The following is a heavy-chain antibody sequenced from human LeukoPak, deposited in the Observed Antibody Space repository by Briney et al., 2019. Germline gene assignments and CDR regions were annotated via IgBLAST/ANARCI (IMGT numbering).Heavy chain of an antibody. CDR3: ARDLGRGIQGLPRPVGMDV. CDR1: GYTFTTDYA. D-gene: IGHD5-18*01. Sequence: GASVKVSCKASGYTFTTDYAMNWVRQAPGQGLEWIGWINTNTCNPTYSRDFTGRFVLSLDTSVSSAYLQISSLKPEHTAVYYCARDLGRGIQGLPRPVGMDVWGQGTPVIVSS. CDR2: INTNTCNP. J-gene: IGHJ6*02. V-gene: IGHV7-4-1*02.